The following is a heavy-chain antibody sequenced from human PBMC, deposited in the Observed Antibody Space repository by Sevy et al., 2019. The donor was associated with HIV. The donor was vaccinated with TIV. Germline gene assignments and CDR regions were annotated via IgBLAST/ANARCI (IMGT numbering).Heavy chain of an antibody. D-gene: IGHD5-18*01. J-gene: IGHJ4*02. CDR2: RKEDGSEK. Sequence: GGSLRLSCAASGFTFSVYWMSWVRQAPGKGLEWVANRKEDGSEKYYVDSGKGRFTISGDNAKNTLYLQMNSLGAEDTAVYYCVREGVGGYSYSLDYWGQGTLVTISS. CDR3: VREGVGGYSYSLDY. V-gene: IGHV3-7*01. CDR1: GFTFSVYW.